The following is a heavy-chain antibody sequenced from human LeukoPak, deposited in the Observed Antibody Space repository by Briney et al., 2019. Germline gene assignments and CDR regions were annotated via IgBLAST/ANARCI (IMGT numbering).Heavy chain of an antibody. V-gene: IGHV1-18*01. CDR2: ISAYNGNT. CDR3: ARGYRVLHVVVVTATDDAFDI. CDR1: GYTFTSYG. Sequence: ASVKVSCKASGYTFTSYGISWVRQAPGQGLEWMGWISAYNGNTNYAQKLQGRVTMTTDTSTSTAYMELRSLRSDDTAVYYCARGYRVLHVVVVTATDDAFDIWGQGTMVTVSS. J-gene: IGHJ3*02. D-gene: IGHD2-21*02.